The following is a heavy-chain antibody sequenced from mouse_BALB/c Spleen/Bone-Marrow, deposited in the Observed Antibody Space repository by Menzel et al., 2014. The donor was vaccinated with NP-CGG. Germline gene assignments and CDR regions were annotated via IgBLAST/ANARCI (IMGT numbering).Heavy chain of an antibody. D-gene: IGHD2-3*01. J-gene: IGHJ4*01. CDR1: GFTFSNYG. CDR2: ISSGGSYT. Sequence: EAMLVESGGDLVKPGGSLKLSCAASGFTFSNYGMSWVRQTPDKRLEWVATISSGGSYTYYPDSVKGRFTISRDNAKSTLYLQMSSLKSEDTAMYYCARRDGGPMDYWGQGTSVTVSS. CDR3: ARRDGGPMDY. V-gene: IGHV5-6*02.